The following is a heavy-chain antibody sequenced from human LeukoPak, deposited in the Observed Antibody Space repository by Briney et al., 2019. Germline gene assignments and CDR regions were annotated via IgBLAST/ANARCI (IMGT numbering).Heavy chain of an antibody. D-gene: IGHD2-15*01. Sequence: SETLSLTCTVSGGSISSSSYYWGWIRQPPGKGLEWIGSIYYSGSTYYNPSLKSRVTISVDTSKNQFSLKLSSVTAADTAVYYCARGPHGSLDYWGQGTLVTVSS. CDR2: IYYSGST. J-gene: IGHJ4*02. V-gene: IGHV4-39*01. CDR1: GGSISSSSYY. CDR3: ARGPHGSLDY.